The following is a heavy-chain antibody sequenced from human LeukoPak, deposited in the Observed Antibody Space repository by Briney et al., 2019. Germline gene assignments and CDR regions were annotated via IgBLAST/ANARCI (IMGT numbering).Heavy chain of an antibody. J-gene: IGHJ6*03. V-gene: IGHV4-39*07. CDR3: ARVLRYCSGGNCYSGGLGYMDV. CDR2: IYYSGST. D-gene: IGHD2-15*01. Sequence: GSLRLSCAASGFTFSSFAMSWVRQAPGKGLEWIGSIYYSGSTYYNPSLKSRVTISLDTSKNQFSLKLSSVTAADTAVYYCARVLRYCSGGNCYSGGLGYMDVWGKGTTVTISS. CDR1: GFTFSSFAM.